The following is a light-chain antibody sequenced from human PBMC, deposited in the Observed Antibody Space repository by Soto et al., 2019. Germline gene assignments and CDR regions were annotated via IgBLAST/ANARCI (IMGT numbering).Light chain of an antibody. CDR3: QQPNSI. CDR2: AAS. Sequence: IQLTQSPSSLSASVGDRVTITCRASQGICTYLAWYQQKPGKAPKLLIYAASTLQSGGPSRFSGSGSATDFTLTICSLQPEDFATMYYQQPNSIFGLGTKLEIK. CDR1: QGICTY. J-gene: IGKJ2*01. V-gene: IGKV1-9*01.